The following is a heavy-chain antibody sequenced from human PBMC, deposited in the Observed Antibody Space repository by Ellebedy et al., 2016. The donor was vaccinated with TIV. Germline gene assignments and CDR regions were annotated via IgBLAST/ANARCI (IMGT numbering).Heavy chain of an antibody. Sequence: GGSLRLSCAASAFSFSSYWMTWVRQAPGKGLEWVANIRQDGSEKYYVDSVTGRFTISRDNAKNSLHLQMNSLRAEDTAVYYCATDGSYGDYLSPTHAFVMWGQGTLVTVSA. CDR2: IRQDGSEK. J-gene: IGHJ3*02. V-gene: IGHV3-7*01. D-gene: IGHD4-17*01. CDR1: AFSFSSYW. CDR3: ATDGSYGDYLSPTHAFVM.